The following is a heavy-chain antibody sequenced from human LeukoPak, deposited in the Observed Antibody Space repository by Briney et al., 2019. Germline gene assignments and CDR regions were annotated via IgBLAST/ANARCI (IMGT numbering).Heavy chain of an antibody. D-gene: IGHD3-10*01. CDR1: GFTFSSHS. V-gene: IGHV3-23*01. CDR3: AKDVRFGELLSSNDY. CDR2: ISGSGGST. Sequence: GGSLRLSCGASGFTFSSHSMNWVRQAPGKGLEWVSAISGSGGSTYYADSVKGRFTISRDNSKNTLYLQMNSLRAEDTAVYYCAKDVRFGELLSSNDYWGQGTLVTVSS. J-gene: IGHJ4*02.